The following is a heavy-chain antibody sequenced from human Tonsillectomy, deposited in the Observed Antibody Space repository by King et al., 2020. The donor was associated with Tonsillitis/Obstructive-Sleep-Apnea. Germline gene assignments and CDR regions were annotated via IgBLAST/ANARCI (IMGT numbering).Heavy chain of an antibody. Sequence: QLVQSGAEAKKPGESLKISCKASGYSFTSKWISWVRQMPGKGLEWMGRIDPSDSYTNYSPSFQGHVTISTDKSISTAYLQWSSLKASDTDMYYCARSAYSSGWPYWYFDLWGRGTLVTVSS. D-gene: IGHD6-19*01. V-gene: IGHV5-10-1*01. CDR2: IDPSDSYT. CDR1: GYSFTSKW. J-gene: IGHJ2*01. CDR3: ARSAYSSGWPYWYFDL.